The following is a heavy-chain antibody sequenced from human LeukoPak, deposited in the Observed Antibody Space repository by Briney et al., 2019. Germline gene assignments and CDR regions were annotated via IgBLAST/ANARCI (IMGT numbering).Heavy chain of an antibody. D-gene: IGHD6-6*01. V-gene: IGHV1-46*01. CDR3: ARVGRVAARGAPYYFDY. CDR2: INPSGGST. J-gene: IGHJ4*02. Sequence: ASVKVSCKASGYTFTSYYMHWVRQAPGQGLEWMGIINPSGGSTSYAQKFQGRVTMTRDTSTSTVYMELSSLRSEDTAVYYCARVGRVAARGAPYYFDYWGQGTLVTVSS. CDR1: GYTFTSYY.